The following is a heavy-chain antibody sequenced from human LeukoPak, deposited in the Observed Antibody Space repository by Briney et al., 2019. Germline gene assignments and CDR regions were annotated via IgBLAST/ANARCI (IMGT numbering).Heavy chain of an antibody. CDR1: GGTFNNYA. CDR3: ARGGYYGSGNDLRFDP. Sequence: SVKVSCKASGGTFNNYAINWVRQAPGQGLEWMGGIIPIFGSSNYAQKFQGRVTITADESTTTAYMELSSLRSEDTAVYYCARGGYYGSGNDLRFDPWGQGTLVTVSS. D-gene: IGHD3-10*01. J-gene: IGHJ5*02. V-gene: IGHV1-69*13. CDR2: IIPIFGSS.